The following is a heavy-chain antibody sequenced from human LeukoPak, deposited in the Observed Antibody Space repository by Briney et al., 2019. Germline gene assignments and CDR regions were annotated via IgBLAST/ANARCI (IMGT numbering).Heavy chain of an antibody. V-gene: IGHV3-53*01. CDR3: AKGGPQFFDY. Sequence: GGSLRLSCAASGFIVSSNYMNWVRQAPGKGLEWVSVIYSGGDTYYADSVKGRFTISRDNSKNTLYLQMNSLRAEDTAVYYCAKGGPQFFDYWGQGTLVTVSS. D-gene: IGHD5-24*01. CDR2: IYSGGDT. CDR1: GFIVSSNY. J-gene: IGHJ4*02.